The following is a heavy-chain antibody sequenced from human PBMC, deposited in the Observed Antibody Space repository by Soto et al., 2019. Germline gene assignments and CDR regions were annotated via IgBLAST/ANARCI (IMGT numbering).Heavy chain of an antibody. Sequence: SVKVSCKASGGTFSSYAISWVRQAPGQGLEWMGGIIPIFGTANYAQKFQGRVTITADESTSTAYMELSSLRSEDTAVYYCARHGGSYYSLSFDYWGQGTLVTVSS. CDR2: IIPIFGTA. CDR3: ARHGGSYYSLSFDY. J-gene: IGHJ4*02. V-gene: IGHV1-69*13. CDR1: GGTFSSYA. D-gene: IGHD1-26*01.